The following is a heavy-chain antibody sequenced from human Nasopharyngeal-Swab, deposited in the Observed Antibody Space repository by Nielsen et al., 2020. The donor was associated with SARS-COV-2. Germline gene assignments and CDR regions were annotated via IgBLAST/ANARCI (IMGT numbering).Heavy chain of an antibody. CDR1: GGSISSGGYY. V-gene: IGHV4-31*03. CDR2: IYYSGST. J-gene: IGHJ4*02. Sequence: SETLSLTCTVSGGSISSGGYYSSWIRQHPGKGLEWIGYIYYSGSTYYNPSLKSRVTISVDTSKNQFSLKLSSVTAADTAVYYCARGWIYYFDYWGQGTLVTVSS. CDR3: ARGWIYYFDY. D-gene: IGHD1-1*01.